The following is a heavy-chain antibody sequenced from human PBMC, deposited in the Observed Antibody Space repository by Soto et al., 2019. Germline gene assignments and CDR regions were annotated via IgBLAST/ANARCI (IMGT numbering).Heavy chain of an antibody. CDR3: ARDIGSGSYYDSNNWFDP. CDR1: GYTFTDYA. J-gene: IGHJ5*02. CDR2: IITRSGDT. V-gene: IGHV1-3*04. D-gene: IGHD3-10*01. Sequence: QVPLVQSGAEVTKPGAAVTISCKASGYTFTDYALHWVRQAPGQRPEWMGWIITRSGDTKYSPKFQDRITITRDTSATTVYMSLSTLTSEDTAIYYCARDIGSGSYYDSNNWFDPWGQGTLVTVSS.